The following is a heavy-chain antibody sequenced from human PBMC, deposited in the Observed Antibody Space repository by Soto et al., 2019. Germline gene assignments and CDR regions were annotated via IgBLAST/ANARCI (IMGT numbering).Heavy chain of an antibody. CDR2: IYYSGST. CDR3: ARDIVLSVRDYYGMAV. CDR1: GGSISSGGYY. D-gene: IGHD2-8*01. J-gene: IGHJ6*02. Sequence: SETLSLTCTVSGGSISSGGYYWSWIRQHPGKGLEWIGYIYYSGSTYYNPSLKSRVTISVDTSKNQFSLKLSSVTAADTAVYYCARDIVLSVRDYYGMAVWGQGTTVTGSS. V-gene: IGHV4-31*03.